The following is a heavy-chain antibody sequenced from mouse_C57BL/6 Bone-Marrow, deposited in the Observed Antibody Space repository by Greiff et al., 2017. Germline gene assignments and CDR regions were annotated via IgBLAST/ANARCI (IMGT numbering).Heavy chain of an antibody. D-gene: IGHD2-4*01. CDR2: IDPSDSET. Sequence: VQLQQSGAELVRPGSSVKLSCKASGYTFTSYWMHWVKQRPIQGLEWIGNIDPSDSETHYNQKFKDKATLTVDKSSSTAYMQLSSLTSEDSAVYYCARGGYDYDWYFDVWGTGTTVTVSS. J-gene: IGHJ1*03. CDR3: ARGGYDYDWYFDV. CDR1: GYTFTSYW. V-gene: IGHV1-52*01.